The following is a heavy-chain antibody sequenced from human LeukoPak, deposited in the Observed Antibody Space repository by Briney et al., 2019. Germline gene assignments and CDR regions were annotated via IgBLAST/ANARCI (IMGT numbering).Heavy chain of an antibody. V-gene: IGHV3-33*01. CDR1: GFTFSSYG. CDR3: ARDLHSVDILTGYYLDY. J-gene: IGHJ4*02. CDR2: IWYDGSNK. Sequence: QPWGVLRLSCAASGFTFSSYGMHWVRQAPGKGLEWVAVIWYDGSNKYYADSVKGRFTISRDNSKNTLYLQMNSLRAEDTAVYYCARDLHSVDILTGYYLDYWGQGTLVTVSS. D-gene: IGHD3-9*01.